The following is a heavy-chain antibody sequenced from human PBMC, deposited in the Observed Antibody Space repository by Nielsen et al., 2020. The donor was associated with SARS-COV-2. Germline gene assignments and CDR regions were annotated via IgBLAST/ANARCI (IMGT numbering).Heavy chain of an antibody. J-gene: IGHJ4*02. CDR1: GFTFSSYA. CDR3: AKDESYSYSSSWIDY. CDR2: ISYDGSIK. Sequence: GESLKISCAASGFTFSSYAMHWVRQAPGKGLEWVAVISYDGSIKYYADSVKGRFTISRDNSKNTLYLQMNSLRAEDTAVYYCAKDESYSYSSSWIDYWGQGTLVTVSS. D-gene: IGHD6-13*01. V-gene: IGHV3-30*04.